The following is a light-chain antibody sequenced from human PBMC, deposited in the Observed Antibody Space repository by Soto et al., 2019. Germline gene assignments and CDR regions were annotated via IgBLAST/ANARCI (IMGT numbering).Light chain of an antibody. CDR2: DVN. Sequence: QSVLTQPASVSGSPGQSITISCTGTSSDVGGYNYVSWYQQRPDRAPKLMIYDVNTRPSGVSNRFSGSKSGNTASLTISGLQAEDEADYYYSSYTSSITYVFGTGTKVTVL. CDR1: SSDVGGYNY. J-gene: IGLJ1*01. CDR3: SSYTSSITYV. V-gene: IGLV2-14*01.